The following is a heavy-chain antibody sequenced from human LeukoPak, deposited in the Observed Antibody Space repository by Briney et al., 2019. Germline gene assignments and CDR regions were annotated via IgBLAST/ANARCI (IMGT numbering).Heavy chain of an antibody. CDR3: ARYSSRSVWFDP. Sequence: SETLSLTCTVSGGSISSYYWSWIRQPPGKGLEWIGYIYYSGSTSYNPSLKSRVTISVDTSKNQFSLKLSSVTAADTAVYYCARYSSRSVWFDPWGQGTLVAVSS. CDR2: IYYSGST. V-gene: IGHV4-59*08. J-gene: IGHJ5*02. CDR1: GGSISSYY. D-gene: IGHD6-19*01.